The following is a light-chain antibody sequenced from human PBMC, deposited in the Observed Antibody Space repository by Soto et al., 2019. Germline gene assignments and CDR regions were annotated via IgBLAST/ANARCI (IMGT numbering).Light chain of an antibody. V-gene: IGLV1-44*01. CDR3: ATWDDSLNGYVV. Sequence: QSVLTQPPSASGTPGQRVTISCSGSSSNIGSNTVNWYQHLPGTAPKLLIYSNNQRPSGVPDRFSGSKSGTSASLAISGLQSEDEADYYCATWDDSLNGYVVFGGGPKLTV. J-gene: IGLJ2*01. CDR1: SSNIGSNT. CDR2: SNN.